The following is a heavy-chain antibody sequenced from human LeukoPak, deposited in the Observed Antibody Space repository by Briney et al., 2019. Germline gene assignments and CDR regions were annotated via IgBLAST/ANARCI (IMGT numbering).Heavy chain of an antibody. J-gene: IGHJ4*02. CDR2: IYPGDSDT. D-gene: IGHD5-18*01. CDR1: GYSFTSYS. V-gene: IGHV5-51*01. CDR3: ARTVLAVDTAMAIDY. Sequence: GESLKISCKGSGYSFTSYSIGWVRQMPGKGLEWMGIIYPGDSDTRYSPSFQGQVTISADKSISTAYLQWSSLKASDTAMYYCARTVLAVDTAMAIDYWGQGTLVTVSS.